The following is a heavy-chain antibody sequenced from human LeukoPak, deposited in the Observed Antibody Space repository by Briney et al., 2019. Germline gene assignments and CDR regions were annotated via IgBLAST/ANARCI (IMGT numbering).Heavy chain of an antibody. CDR3: AKEGGTQSLYYYYYMDV. CDR1: GFTVSSNY. D-gene: IGHD2-15*01. V-gene: IGHV3-23*01. CDR2: ISGSGGST. Sequence: GGSLRLSCAASGFTVSSNYMSWVRQAPGKGLEWVSAISGSGGSTYYADSVKGRFTISRDNSKNTLYLQMNSLRAEDTAVYYCAKEGGTQSLYYYYYMDVWGKGTTVTISS. J-gene: IGHJ6*03.